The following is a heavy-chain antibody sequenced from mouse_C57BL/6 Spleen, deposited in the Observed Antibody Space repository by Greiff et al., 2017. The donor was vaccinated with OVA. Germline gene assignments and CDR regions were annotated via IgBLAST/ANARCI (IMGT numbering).Heavy chain of an antibody. Sequence: QVQLQQPGAELVRPGPSVKLSCKASGYTFTSYWMHWVKQRPGQGLEWIGVIDPSDSYTNYNQKFKGKATLTVDTSSSTAYMQLSSLTSEDSAVYYCARRGLHWYFDVWGTGTTVTVSS. CDR2: IDPSDSYT. D-gene: IGHD3-3*01. V-gene: IGHV1-59*01. CDR3: ARRGLHWYFDV. CDR1: GYTFTSYW. J-gene: IGHJ1*03.